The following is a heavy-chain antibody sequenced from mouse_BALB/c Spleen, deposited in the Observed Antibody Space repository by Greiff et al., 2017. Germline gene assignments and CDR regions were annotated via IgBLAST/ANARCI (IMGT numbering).Heavy chain of an antibody. D-gene: IGHD2-4*01. CDR3: SVSTMITDVAY. CDR2: IDPANGNT. Sequence: VQLQQSGAELVKPGASVKLSCTVSGFNIKDTYMHWVKQRPEQDLDWIGRIDPANGNTKYDPKFQGKATITADTSSNTAYLQLSSLTSEDTAVYYCSVSTMITDVAYWGQGTLVTVSA. CDR1: GFNIKDTY. J-gene: IGHJ3*01. V-gene: IGHV14-3*02.